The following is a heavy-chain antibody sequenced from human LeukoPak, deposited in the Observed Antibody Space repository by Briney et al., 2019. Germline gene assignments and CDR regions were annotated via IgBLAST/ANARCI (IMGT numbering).Heavy chain of an antibody. J-gene: IGHJ3*02. CDR1: GYTFTGYY. D-gene: IGHD1-1*01. CDR2: INPNSGGT. CDR3: ARTNWNPIRATGAFDI. Sequence: ASVKVSCKASGYTFTGYYMHWVRQAPGQGLEWMGWINPNSGGTNYAQKFQGRVTMTRDTSISTAYMELSRLRSDDTAVYYCARTNWNPIRATGAFDIWGQGTMVTVSS. V-gene: IGHV1-2*02.